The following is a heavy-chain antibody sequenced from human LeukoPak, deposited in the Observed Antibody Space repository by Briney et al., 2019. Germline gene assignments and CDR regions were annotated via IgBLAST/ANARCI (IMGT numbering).Heavy chain of an antibody. CDR1: GFTFSSYS. J-gene: IGHJ6*02. Sequence: GGSLRLSCAASGFTFSSYSMNWVRQAPGKGLEWISYISSSSTTIYYADSVKGRFTISRDNAKNSLYLQMNSLRAEDTAVYYCASMGVSDIVATIGYYGMDVWGQGTTVTVSS. CDR2: ISSSSTTI. D-gene: IGHD5-12*01. V-gene: IGHV3-48*04. CDR3: ASMGVSDIVATIGYYGMDV.